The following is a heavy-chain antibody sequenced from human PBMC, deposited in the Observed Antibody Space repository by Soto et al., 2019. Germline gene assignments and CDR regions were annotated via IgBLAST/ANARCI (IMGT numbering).Heavy chain of an antibody. J-gene: IGHJ4*02. CDR1: GGSCHNYN. V-gene: IGHV4-59*07. CDR3: ARGVDYYATSGYFSFDS. Sequence: PKNTLYLNCILLGGSCHNYNWLWIRQPPGKGLEWVGHVHYSGSTNYSPSLNSRATISLDTSKSQLSLKLRSVTAADTAMYFCARGVDYYATSGYFSFDSWGQGIPVTVS. D-gene: IGHD3-16*01. CDR2: VHYSGST.